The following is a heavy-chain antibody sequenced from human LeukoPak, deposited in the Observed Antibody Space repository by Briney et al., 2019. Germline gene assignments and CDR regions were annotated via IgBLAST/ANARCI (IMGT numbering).Heavy chain of an antibody. Sequence: SETLSLTCTLSGGSISSDYWSWIRQPPGKGLERIGYISYSGRTYYNPSLRSRVTISVDTSKNHFSLKLSSVTAADTAVYYCARGLYRYGRSTFDYWGQGTLVTVSS. CDR1: GGSISSDY. CDR2: ISYSGRT. D-gene: IGHD2-2*02. J-gene: IGHJ4*02. CDR3: ARGLYRYGRSTFDY. V-gene: IGHV4-59*08.